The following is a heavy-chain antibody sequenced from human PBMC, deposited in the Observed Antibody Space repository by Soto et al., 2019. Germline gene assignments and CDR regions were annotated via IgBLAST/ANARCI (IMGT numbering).Heavy chain of an antibody. Sequence: SETLSLTCSVSGASINNFAYYWGWIRQPPGKGLEWIGTVYYNENTYYNPSLKSRVAISVDTAKNQLSLNLRSVTAADTAIYFCERRERYYGSPGSFDPWGQGTLVTVSS. J-gene: IGHJ5*01. CDR3: ERRERYYGSPGSFDP. CDR1: GASINNFAYY. CDR2: VYYNENT. V-gene: IGHV4-39*01. D-gene: IGHD3-10*01.